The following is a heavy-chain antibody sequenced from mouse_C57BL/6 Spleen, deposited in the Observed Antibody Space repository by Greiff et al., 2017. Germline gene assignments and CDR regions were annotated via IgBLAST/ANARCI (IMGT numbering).Heavy chain of an antibody. Sequence: VQLQQSGAELVKPGASVKISCKASGYAFSSYWMNWVKQRPGKGLEWIGQIYPGDGDTNYNGKFKGKATLTADKSSSTAYMQLSSLTSEDSAVYFCALYDYDVPYFDVWGTGTTVTVSS. CDR2: IYPGDGDT. CDR3: ALYDYDVPYFDV. D-gene: IGHD2-4*01. J-gene: IGHJ1*03. V-gene: IGHV1-80*01. CDR1: GYAFSSYW.